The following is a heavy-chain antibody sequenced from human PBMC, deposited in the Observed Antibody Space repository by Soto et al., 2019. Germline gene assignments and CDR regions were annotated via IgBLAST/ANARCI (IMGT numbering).Heavy chain of an antibody. Sequence: SVKVSCKASGGTFSSYAISWVRQAPGQGLEWMGGIIPIFGRANYAQKFQGRVTITAAASTSTAYMELSSLRSEDTAVYYCARDGHYDILTGYSNYWGQGTLVTVSS. J-gene: IGHJ4*02. V-gene: IGHV1-69*13. CDR2: IIPIFGRA. CDR3: ARDGHYDILTGYSNY. CDR1: GGTFSSYA. D-gene: IGHD3-9*01.